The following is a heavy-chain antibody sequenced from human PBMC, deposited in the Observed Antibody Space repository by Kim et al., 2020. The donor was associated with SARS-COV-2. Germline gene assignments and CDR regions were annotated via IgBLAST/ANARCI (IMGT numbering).Heavy chain of an antibody. CDR3: ARGIHWNDGTRFDY. Sequence: DSGKCRFTISRDNTKNSLYLQMNSLRGEDTAVYYCARGIHWNDGTRFDYWGQGTLVTVSS. J-gene: IGHJ4*02. D-gene: IGHD1-1*01. V-gene: IGHV3-48*03.